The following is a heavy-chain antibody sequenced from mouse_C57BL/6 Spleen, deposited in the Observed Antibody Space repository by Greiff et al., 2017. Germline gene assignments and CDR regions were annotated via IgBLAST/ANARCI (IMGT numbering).Heavy chain of an antibody. D-gene: IGHD4-1*01. CDR3: AQTGTYFDV. CDR2: IYPRSGNT. CDR1: GYTFTSYG. V-gene: IGHV1-81*01. Sequence: VQLQQSGAELARPGASVKLSCKASGYTFTSYGISWVKQRTGQGLEWIGEIYPRSGNTYYNEKFKGKATLTADKSSSTAYMELRSLTSEDSAVYFCAQTGTYFDVWGTGTTVTVSS. J-gene: IGHJ1*03.